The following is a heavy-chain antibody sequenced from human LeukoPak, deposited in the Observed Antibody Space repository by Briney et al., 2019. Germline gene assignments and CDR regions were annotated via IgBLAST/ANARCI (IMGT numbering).Heavy chain of an antibody. CDR1: GFTFSSYA. CDR2: ISGSGGST. D-gene: IGHD3-3*01. CDR3: AKDWSKRYYFDY. Sequence: SGGSLRLSCAASGFTFSSYAMSWVRQAPGKGLEWVSAISGSGGSTYYADSVKGRFTISRDNSKYTLYLQMNSLRAEDTAVYYCAKDWSKRYYFDYWGQGTLVTVSS. V-gene: IGHV3-23*01. J-gene: IGHJ4*02.